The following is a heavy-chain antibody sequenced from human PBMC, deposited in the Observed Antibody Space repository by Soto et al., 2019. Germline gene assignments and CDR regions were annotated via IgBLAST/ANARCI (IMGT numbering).Heavy chain of an antibody. Sequence: EASVKVSCKASRGAFSSYAISWVREAPEQGLEWMGGIMPIFGTANYAQKFQGRVTITADESTSTAYMELSSLRSEDTAVYYCAREGVVGLQKAGIAVAGRHYYYYGMDVWGQGTTVTVSS. CDR2: IMPIFGTA. J-gene: IGHJ6*02. V-gene: IGHV1-69*13. CDR3: AREGVVGLQKAGIAVAGRHYYYYGMDV. CDR1: RGAFSSYA. D-gene: IGHD6-19*01.